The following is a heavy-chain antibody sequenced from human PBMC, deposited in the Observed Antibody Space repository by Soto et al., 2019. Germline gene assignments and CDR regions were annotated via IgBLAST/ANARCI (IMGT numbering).Heavy chain of an antibody. CDR1: GGSISSGGYS. Sequence: QLQLQESGSGLVKPSQTLSLTCAVSGGSISSGGYSWSWIRQPPGKGLEWIGYIFQRGSTYYNPSDKSRGTISVDRAKNQFSLKLSSVTAADTAVYYCARGQVVAAQHWGQGTLVTVSS. J-gene: IGHJ4*02. CDR3: ARGQVVAAQH. CDR2: IFQRGST. V-gene: IGHV4-30-2*01. D-gene: IGHD2-15*01.